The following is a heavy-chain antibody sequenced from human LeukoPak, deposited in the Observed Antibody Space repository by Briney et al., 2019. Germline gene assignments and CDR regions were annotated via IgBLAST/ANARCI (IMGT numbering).Heavy chain of an antibody. D-gene: IGHD4-17*01. J-gene: IGHJ5*02. Sequence: ASVKVSCKASGYTFTNYGISWVRQAPGQGLEWMGWISAYNGNTNYAQKLQGRVTMTTDTSTSTAYMELRSLRSDDTAVYYCARDRTNGDYPNWFDPWGQGTLVTVSS. CDR2: ISAYNGNT. CDR1: GYTFTNYG. CDR3: ARDRTNGDYPNWFDP. V-gene: IGHV1-18*01.